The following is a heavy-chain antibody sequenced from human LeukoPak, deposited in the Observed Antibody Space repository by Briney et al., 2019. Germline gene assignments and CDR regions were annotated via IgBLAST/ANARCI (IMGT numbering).Heavy chain of an antibody. V-gene: IGHV3-53*01. J-gene: IGHJ4*02. D-gene: IGHD3-10*01. CDR1: GFTVSSNY. Sequence: PGGSLRLSCAASGFTVSSNYMSWVRQAPGKGLEWVSVIYSGGSTYYADSVKGRFTISRDNSKNTLYLQMNSPRAEDTAVYYCASHPWYYYGSGSYYALGYWGQGTLVTVSS. CDR2: IYSGGST. CDR3: ASHPWYYYGSGSYYALGY.